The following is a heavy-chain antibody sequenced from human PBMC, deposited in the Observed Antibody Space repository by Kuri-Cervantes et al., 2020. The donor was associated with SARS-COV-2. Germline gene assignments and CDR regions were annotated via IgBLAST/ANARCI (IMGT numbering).Heavy chain of an antibody. D-gene: IGHD3-22*01. V-gene: IGHV4-39*01. Sequence: SETLSLTCTVSGGSISSSSYYWGWIRQPPGKGLERIGSIYYSGSTYYNPSLKSRVTISVDTSKNQFSLKLSSMTAADTAVYYCARSRAMIVAQADAFDIWGQGTMVTVSS. CDR1: GGSISSSSYY. CDR2: IYYSGST. CDR3: ARSRAMIVAQADAFDI. J-gene: IGHJ3*02.